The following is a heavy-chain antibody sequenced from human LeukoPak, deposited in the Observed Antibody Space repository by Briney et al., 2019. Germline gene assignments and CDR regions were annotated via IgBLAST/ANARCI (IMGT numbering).Heavy chain of an antibody. V-gene: IGHV3-30*18. CDR1: GFTFSSYG. CDR2: ISSDGNNK. CDR3: AKGNDIGGYYYPHFDY. Sequence: PGGSLRLPCAASGFTFSSYGMHWVRQAPGKGLEWVAVISSDGNNKNYVDSVKGRFTFSRDNSKNTLYLQMNSLRAEDTAVYYCAKGNDIGGYYYPHFDYWGQGTLVTVSS. D-gene: IGHD3-22*01. J-gene: IGHJ4*02.